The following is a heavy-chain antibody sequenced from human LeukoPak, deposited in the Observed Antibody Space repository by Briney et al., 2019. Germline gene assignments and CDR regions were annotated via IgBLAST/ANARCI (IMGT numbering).Heavy chain of an antibody. D-gene: IGHD3-22*01. CDR1: GFTFSSYI. CDR2: ISSSSSYI. V-gene: IGHV3-21*01. Sequence: GGSLRLSCAASGFTFSSYIMNWVRRAPGKGLEWVSSISSSSSYIYYADSVKGRFTISRDNAKNSLYLQMNSLRAEDTAVYYCARDYSPPHYFDSSGYFDYWGQGTLVTVSS. CDR3: ARDYSPPHYFDSSGYFDY. J-gene: IGHJ4*02.